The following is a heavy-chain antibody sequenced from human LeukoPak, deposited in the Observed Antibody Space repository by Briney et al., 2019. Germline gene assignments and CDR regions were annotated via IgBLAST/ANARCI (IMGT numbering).Heavy chain of an antibody. CDR3: ARHIYDSSGAHFDY. V-gene: IGHV4-39*01. CDR2: IYYSGST. Sequence: KPSETLSLTCTVSGGSISSSSYYWGWIRQPPGKGLEWIGSIYYSGSTYYNPSLKSRVTISVDTSKNQFSLKLSSVTAADTAVYYCARHIYDSSGAHFDYWGQGTLVTVSS. CDR1: GGSISSSSYY. D-gene: IGHD3-22*01. J-gene: IGHJ4*02.